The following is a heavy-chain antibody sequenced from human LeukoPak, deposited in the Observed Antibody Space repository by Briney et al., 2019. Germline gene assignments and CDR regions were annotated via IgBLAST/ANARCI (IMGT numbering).Heavy chain of an antibody. D-gene: IGHD3-16*02. Sequence: PSETLSLTCAVYGGSFSGYYWSWIRQPPGKGLEWIGEINHSGSTNYNPSLKSRVTISVDTSKNQFSLKLSSVTAADTAVYYCARASGDYDYVWGSYRFDYWGQGTLVTVSS. CDR3: ARASGDYDYVWGSYRFDY. J-gene: IGHJ4*02. V-gene: IGHV4-34*01. CDR1: GGSFSGYY. CDR2: INHSGST.